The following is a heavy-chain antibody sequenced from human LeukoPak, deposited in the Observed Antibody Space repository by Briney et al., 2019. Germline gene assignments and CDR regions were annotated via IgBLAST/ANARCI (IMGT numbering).Heavy chain of an antibody. CDR2: IYSGGST. V-gene: IGHV3-53*01. J-gene: IGHJ4*02. CDR1: GFTVSSNY. Sequence: GGSLRLSCAASGFTVSSNYMSWVRQAPGKGLEWVSVIYSGGSTYYADSVKGRFTISRDNSKNTLYLQMNSLGAEDTAVYYCARDETDGYNWYYFDYWGQGTLVTVSS. CDR3: ARDETDGYNWYYFDY. D-gene: IGHD5-24*01.